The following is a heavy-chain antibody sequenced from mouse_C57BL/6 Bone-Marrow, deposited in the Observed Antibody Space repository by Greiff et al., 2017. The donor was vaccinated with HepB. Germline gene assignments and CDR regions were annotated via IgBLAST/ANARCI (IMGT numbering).Heavy chain of an antibody. D-gene: IGHD2-4*01. J-gene: IGHJ2*01. Sequence: VQLKQSGPVLVKPGASVKMSCKASGYTFTDYYMNWVKQSHGKSLEWIGVINPYNGGTSYNQKFKGKATLTVDKSSSTAYMELNSLTSEDSAVYYCARRGIYYDYDVEFFDYWGQGTTLTVSS. CDR2: INPYNGGT. CDR1: GYTFTDYY. CDR3: ARRGIYYDYDVEFFDY. V-gene: IGHV1-19*01.